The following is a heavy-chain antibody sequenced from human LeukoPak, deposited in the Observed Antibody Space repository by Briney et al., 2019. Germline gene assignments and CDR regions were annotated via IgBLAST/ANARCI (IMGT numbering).Heavy chain of an antibody. J-gene: IGHJ4*02. D-gene: IGHD4-17*01. CDR2: ISSSSSYI. CDR3: ARGYAVTSYYFDY. V-gene: IGHV3-21*01. Sequence: GGSLRLSCAASGFTFSSYSMNWVRQAPGKGLEWVSSISSSSSYIYYADSVKGRFTISRDNAKNSLYLQMNSLRAEDTAVYYCARGYAVTSYYFDYWGQGTPVTVSS. CDR1: GFTFSSYS.